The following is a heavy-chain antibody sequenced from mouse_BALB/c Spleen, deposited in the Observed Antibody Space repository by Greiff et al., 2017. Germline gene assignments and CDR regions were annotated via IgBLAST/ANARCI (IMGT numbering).Heavy chain of an antibody. CDR3: ARSRGNYDAMDY. CDR2: INPSTGYT. J-gene: IGHJ4*01. CDR1: GYTFTSYW. D-gene: IGHD2-1*01. V-gene: IGHV1-7*01. Sequence: VQLQQSGAELAKPGASVKMSCKASGYTFTSYWMHWVKQRPGQGLEWIGYINPSTGYTEYNQKFKDKATLTADKSSSTAYMQLSSLTSEDSAVYFCARSRGNYDAMDYWGQGTSVTVSS.